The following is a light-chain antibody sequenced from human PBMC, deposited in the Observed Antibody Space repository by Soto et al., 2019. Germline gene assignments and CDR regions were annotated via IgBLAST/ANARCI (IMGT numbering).Light chain of an antibody. CDR1: SSDVGNYNY. J-gene: IGLJ1*01. CDR2: DVS. V-gene: IGLV2-14*01. Sequence: QSVLTQPASVSGSPGQSITISCTGTSSDVGNYNYVSWYQQHPGKAPKLMIYDVSNRPSGVSNRFSGSKSGITASLTISGLQAEDEADYHCSSYTSSSTYVFGTGTKVT. CDR3: SSYTSSSTYV.